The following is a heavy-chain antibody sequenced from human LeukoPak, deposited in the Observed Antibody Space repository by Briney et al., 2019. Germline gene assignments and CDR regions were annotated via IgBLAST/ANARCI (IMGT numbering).Heavy chain of an antibody. CDR1: GYSISSGYY. V-gene: IGHV4-38-2*02. Sequence: MTSETLSLTCTVSGYSISSGYYWGWIRQPPGKGLEWIGSIYHSGSTYYNPSLKSRVTISVDTSKNQFSLKLSSVTAADTAVYYCARRALAAAGIGDLGYWGQGTLVTVSS. D-gene: IGHD6-13*01. J-gene: IGHJ4*02. CDR2: IYHSGST. CDR3: ARRALAAAGIGDLGY.